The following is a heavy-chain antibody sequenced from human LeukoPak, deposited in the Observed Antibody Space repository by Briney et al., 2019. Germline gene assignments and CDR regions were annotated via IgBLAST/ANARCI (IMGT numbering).Heavy chain of an antibody. V-gene: IGHV3-30*04. CDR3: ARERVIMNAFDI. CDR1: GFIFSSYA. J-gene: IGHJ3*02. Sequence: GGSLRLSCAASGFIFSSYAMHWVRQAPGKGLEWVAVISYDGSNKYYADSVKGRFTISRDNSKNTLYLQMNSLRAEDTAVYYCARERVIMNAFDIWGQGTMVTVSS. D-gene: IGHD3-10*01. CDR2: ISYDGSNK.